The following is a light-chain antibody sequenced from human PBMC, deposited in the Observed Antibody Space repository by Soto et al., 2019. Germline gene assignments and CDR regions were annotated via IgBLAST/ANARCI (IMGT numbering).Light chain of an antibody. Sequence: EIVMTQSPATLSVSPGERATLSCRASQSVSSNLAWYQQKPGQAPRLPIYGASTRATGIPARFSGSRSGTEFTLTISSLQSEDFAVYYCKQYNNWPQTFGQGTKVEIK. CDR2: GAS. CDR3: KQYNNWPQT. J-gene: IGKJ1*01. CDR1: QSVSSN. V-gene: IGKV3-15*01.